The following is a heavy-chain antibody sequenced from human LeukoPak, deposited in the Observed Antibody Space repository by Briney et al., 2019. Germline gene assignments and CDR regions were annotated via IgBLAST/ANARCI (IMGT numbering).Heavy chain of an antibody. CDR3: ARAKYYYGSGSYHNEEPFDY. CDR1: GGSFSGYY. J-gene: IGHJ4*02. CDR2: INHSGST. D-gene: IGHD3-10*01. Sequence: ASETLSLTCAVYGGSFSGYYWSWIRQPPGKGLEWIGEINHSGSTNYNPSLKSRVTISVDTSKNQFSLKLSSVTAADTAVYYCARAKYYYGSGSYHNEEPFDYWGQGTLVTVSS. V-gene: IGHV4-34*01.